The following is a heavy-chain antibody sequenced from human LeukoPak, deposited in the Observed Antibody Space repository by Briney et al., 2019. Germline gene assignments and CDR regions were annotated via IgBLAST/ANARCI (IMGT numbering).Heavy chain of an antibody. V-gene: IGHV3-48*01. CDR3: ARDLPDLYSSGWTSFDY. CDR2: ISSSSSTI. D-gene: IGHD6-19*01. J-gene: IGHJ4*02. Sequence: GGSLRLSCAASGFTFSSYSMNWVREAPGKGLEWDSYISSSSSTIYYADSVKGRFTISRDNAKNSLYLQMNSLRAEDTAVYYCARDLPDLYSSGWTSFDYWGQGTLVTVSS. CDR1: GFTFSSYS.